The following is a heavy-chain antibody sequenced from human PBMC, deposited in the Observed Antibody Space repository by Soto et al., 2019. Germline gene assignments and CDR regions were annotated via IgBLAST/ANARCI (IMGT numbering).Heavy chain of an antibody. CDR2: FYTTGRA. J-gene: IGHJ5*02. Sequence: SETLSLTCSVSGGSISSSYWNWIRQPAGKGLEWIGRFYTTGRASYNPSLKGRLTLSGDTSKNQFSLKLTSVTAADTAVYYCARDMHAGFTHYFDPWGQGTLVTVSS. V-gene: IGHV4-4*07. CDR1: GGSISSSY. CDR3: ARDMHAGFTHYFDP. D-gene: IGHD1-26*01.